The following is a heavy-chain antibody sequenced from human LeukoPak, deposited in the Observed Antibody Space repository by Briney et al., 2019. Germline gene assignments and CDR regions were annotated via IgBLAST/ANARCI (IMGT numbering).Heavy chain of an antibody. CDR1: GFTFSSYS. J-gene: IGHJ3*02. D-gene: IGHD3-22*01. CDR2: ISSSSSYI. V-gene: IGHV3-21*01. Sequence: KAGGSPRLSCAASGFTFSSYSMNWVRQAPGKGLEWVSSISSSSSYIYYADSVKGRFTISRDNAKNSLYLQMNSLRAEDTALYYCANRDYDTGAFDIWGQGTMVTVSS. CDR3: ANRDYDTGAFDI.